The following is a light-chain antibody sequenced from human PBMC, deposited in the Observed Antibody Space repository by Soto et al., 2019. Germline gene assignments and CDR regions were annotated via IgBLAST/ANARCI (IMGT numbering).Light chain of an antibody. J-gene: IGLJ2*01. CDR1: GSNIGTNT. CDR3: GTWDSSLSAVV. Sequence: QSVLTQPPSASGTPGQRVTISCSGSGSNIGTNTVNWYQQLPGTAPKLLIYHNNQRPSGIPDRFSGSKSGTSASLDITGVHTGDEAVYFCGTWDSSLSAVVFGGGTKLTVL. CDR2: HNN. V-gene: IGLV1-44*01.